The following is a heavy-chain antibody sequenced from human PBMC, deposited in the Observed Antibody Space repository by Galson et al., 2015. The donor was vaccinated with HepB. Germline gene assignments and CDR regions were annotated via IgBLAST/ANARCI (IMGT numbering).Heavy chain of an antibody. Sequence: SLRLSCAASGFTFSSYGMHWVRQAPGKGLEWVAVISYDGSNKYYADSVKGRFTISRDNSKNTLYLQMNSLRAEDTAVYYCAKSSWSGSYFDYWGQGTLVTVSS. D-gene: IGHD1-26*01. CDR3: AKSSWSGSYFDY. V-gene: IGHV3-30*18. J-gene: IGHJ4*02. CDR1: GFTFSSYG. CDR2: ISYDGSNK.